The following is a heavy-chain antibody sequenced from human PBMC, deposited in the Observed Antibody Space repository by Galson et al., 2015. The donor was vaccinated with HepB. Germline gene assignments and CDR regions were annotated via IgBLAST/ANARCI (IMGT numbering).Heavy chain of an antibody. CDR1: GFTFSGSA. D-gene: IGHD6-13*01. V-gene: IGHV3-73*01. Sequence: SLRLSCAASGFTFSGSAIHWVRQTSGKGLEWVGRIRSKASNYATAYAASLKGRFTISRDDSKNTAYLHMKSLKTEDTDVYYSTRVGDLSGYSSSWGQGTLVTVSS. CDR3: TRVGDLSGYSSS. J-gene: IGHJ4*02. CDR2: IRSKASNYAT.